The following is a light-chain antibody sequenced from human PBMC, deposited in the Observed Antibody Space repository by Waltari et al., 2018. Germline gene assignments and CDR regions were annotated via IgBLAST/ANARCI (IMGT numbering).Light chain of an antibody. J-gene: IGLJ3*02. V-gene: IGLV3-21*03. CDR1: HIGNKT. CDR3: QVWDIDSDPSVV. CDR2: DDI. Sequence: SYVLTQPPSVSVAPGRTARITCGGNHIGNKTEHWYPQKPVQAPVMVVYDDIDRPSGIPERFSGSNSGTTATLIINRVEAGDEADYYCQVWDIDSDPSVVFGGGTKLTVL.